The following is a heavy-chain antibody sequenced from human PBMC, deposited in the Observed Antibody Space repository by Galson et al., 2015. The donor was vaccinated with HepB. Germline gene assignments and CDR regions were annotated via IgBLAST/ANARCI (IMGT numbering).Heavy chain of an antibody. J-gene: IGHJ4*02. CDR2: IYSGGST. D-gene: IGHD6-19*01. CDR1: GFTFSSYA. CDR3: AVQYGAVAGREPFDY. V-gene: IGHV3-66*01. Sequence: SLRLSCAASGFTFSSYAMHWVRQAPGKGLEWVSVIYSGGSTYYADSVKGRFTISRDNSKNTLYLQMNSLRAEDTAVYYCAVQYGAVAGREPFDYWGQGTLVTVSS.